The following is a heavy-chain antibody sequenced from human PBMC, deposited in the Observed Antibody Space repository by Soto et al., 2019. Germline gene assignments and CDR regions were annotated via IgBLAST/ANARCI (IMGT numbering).Heavy chain of an antibody. CDR1: GFTFSDYY. Sequence: GGSLRLSCAASGFTFSDYYMSWIRQAPGKGLEWVSYISSSGSTIYYADSVKGRFTISRDNAKNSLYLQMNSLRAEDTAVYYCARGQYSGYDSNPPFYYYYMDVWGKGTTVTVS. CDR3: ARGQYSGYDSNPPFYYYYMDV. V-gene: IGHV3-11*01. J-gene: IGHJ6*03. CDR2: ISSSGSTI. D-gene: IGHD5-12*01.